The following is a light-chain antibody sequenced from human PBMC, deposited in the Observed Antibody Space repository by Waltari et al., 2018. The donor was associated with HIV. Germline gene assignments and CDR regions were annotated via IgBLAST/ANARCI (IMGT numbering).Light chain of an antibody. CDR3: CSYAGRNSYYV. CDR2: GVT. CDR1: NIDIGNYSL. Sequence: QSALTQDASVSGSPGQSITIPCTGNNIDIGNYSLVSCSHQYPGRAPKPMIFGVTKRPSGVSPRFSGSRSGNTASLTITGLLVEDEADYYCCSYAGRNSYYVFGAGTTVTVL. J-gene: IGLJ1*01. V-gene: IGLV2-23*02.